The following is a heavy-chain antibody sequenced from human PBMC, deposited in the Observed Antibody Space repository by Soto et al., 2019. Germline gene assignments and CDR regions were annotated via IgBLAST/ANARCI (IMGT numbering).Heavy chain of an antibody. Sequence: SETLSLTCSVSGGSMSPNYWTWIRQAPGKGLEWIGYIYYAGTTSYNPSLKSRVTIPVDTSKNQFSLKLSSVTAADTAVYYCARVGSTELFDYWGQGTLXT. J-gene: IGHJ4*02. V-gene: IGHV4-59*01. D-gene: IGHD1-26*01. CDR3: ARVGSTELFDY. CDR2: IYYAGTT. CDR1: GGSMSPNY.